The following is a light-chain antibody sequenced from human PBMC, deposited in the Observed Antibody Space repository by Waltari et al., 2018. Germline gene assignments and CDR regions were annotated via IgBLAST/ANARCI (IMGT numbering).Light chain of an antibody. V-gene: IGKV3-15*01. Sequence: VMTQSPATLSLSPGERATLSCRASQNVTNNVAWYQQRPGQAPRVLIFGASARATDIPTRFRGSGSGTDFTLTISSLQSEDFANYYCQHHATSRWTFGQGTRVEI. CDR3: QHHATSRWT. CDR2: GAS. CDR1: QNVTNN. J-gene: IGKJ1*01.